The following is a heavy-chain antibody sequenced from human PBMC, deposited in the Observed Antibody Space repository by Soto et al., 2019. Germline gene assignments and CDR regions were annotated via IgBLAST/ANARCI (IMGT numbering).Heavy chain of an antibody. D-gene: IGHD2-2*01. Sequence: GESLKISCKGSGYSFTSYWISWVRQMPGKGLEWMGRIDPSDSYTNYSPSFQGHVTISADKSISTAYLQWSSLKASDTAMYYCRSSTSCYDDSCVDVWGQGSMVTVSS. V-gene: IGHV5-10-1*01. CDR3: RSSTSCYDDSCVDV. J-gene: IGHJ6*02. CDR1: GYSFTSYW. CDR2: IDPSDSYT.